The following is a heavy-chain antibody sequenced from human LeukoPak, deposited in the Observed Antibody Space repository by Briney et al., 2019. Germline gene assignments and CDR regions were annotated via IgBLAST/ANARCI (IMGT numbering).Heavy chain of an antibody. CDR1: GYTFTSYD. CDR2: MNPNSGNT. V-gene: IGHV1-8*01. CDR3: ARSGHGDYGWFDP. D-gene: IGHD4-17*01. J-gene: IGHJ5*02. Sequence: ASVKVSCKASGYTFTSYDINWVRPATGQGLEWMGWMNPNSGNTGYAQKFQGRVTITRNTSISTAYMELSSLRSEDTAVYYCARSGHGDYGWFDPWGQGTLVTVSS.